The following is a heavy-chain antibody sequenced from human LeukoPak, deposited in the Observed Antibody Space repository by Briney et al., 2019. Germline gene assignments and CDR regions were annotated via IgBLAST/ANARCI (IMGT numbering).Heavy chain of an antibody. CDR2: INHSGST. CDR3: ARGDDYGALDY. Sequence: SETLSLTCAVYGGSFSGYYWSWIRQPPGKGLEWIGEINHSGSTNYNPSLKSRVTISVDTSKNQFSLKLSSVTAADTAVYYCARGDDYGALDYWGQGTLVTVSS. D-gene: IGHD4-17*01. CDR1: GGSFSGYY. V-gene: IGHV4-34*01. J-gene: IGHJ4*02.